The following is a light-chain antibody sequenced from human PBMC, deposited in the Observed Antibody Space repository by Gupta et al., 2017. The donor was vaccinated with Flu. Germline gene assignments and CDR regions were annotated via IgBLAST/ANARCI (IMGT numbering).Light chain of an antibody. J-gene: IGLJ3*02. CDR1: SSDLGAGYD. Sequence: QSVLTQPPSVTGAPGQTVTLPCTGSSSDLGAGYDVHWYQQQSGAAPRLRIFANTDRPSGVPDRFSGSKSGTTDSLTIXGXQAADEXAYYCQYSDGSRRAFVFGDGTKLTVL. CDR3: QYSDGSRRAFV. CDR2: ANT. V-gene: IGLV1-40*01.